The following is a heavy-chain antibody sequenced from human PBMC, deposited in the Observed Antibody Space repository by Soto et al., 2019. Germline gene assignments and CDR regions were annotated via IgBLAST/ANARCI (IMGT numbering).Heavy chain of an antibody. J-gene: IGHJ4*02. CDR2: THYSGIT. V-gene: IGHV4-59*01. CDR1: GDSISSYY. Sequence: SETLSLTCTVSGDSISSYYWSWIRQPPSKGLEWIGYTHYSGITNYNLSLKTRVTISVDMSKNQFSLKLSSVTAADTAVYYCARVHSSYRHGYNYLDSWGQATMATVSS. D-gene: IGHD5-12*01. CDR3: ARVHSSYRHGYNYLDS.